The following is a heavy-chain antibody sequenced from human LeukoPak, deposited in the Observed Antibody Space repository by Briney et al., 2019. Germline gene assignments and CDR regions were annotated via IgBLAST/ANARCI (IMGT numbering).Heavy chain of an antibody. CDR3: ASSPYDFWSGYPDPYFDY. D-gene: IGHD3-3*01. CDR2: INPNSGGT. J-gene: IGHJ4*02. CDR1: GYTFTGYY. V-gene: IGHV1-2*02. Sequence: ASVKVSCKASGYTFTGYYMHWVRQAPGQGLEWMGWINPNSGGTNYAQKFQGRVTMTRDTSISTAYMELSRLRSDDTAVYHCASSPYDFWSGYPDPYFDYWGQGTLVTVSS.